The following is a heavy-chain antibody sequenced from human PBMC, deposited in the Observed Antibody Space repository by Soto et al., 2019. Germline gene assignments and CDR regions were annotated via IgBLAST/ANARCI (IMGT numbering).Heavy chain of an antibody. CDR3: ARVGGFGATTIDY. Sequence: QVQLQESGPGLVTPSQTLSLTCTVSGGSISSGDYYWSWIRQPPGKGLEWIGYIYYSGSTYYNPSHKSRVTISVDTSKNQFSLKLSSVTAADTAVYYCARVGGFGATTIDYWGQGTLVTVSS. CDR2: IYYSGST. J-gene: IGHJ4*02. D-gene: IGHD3-10*01. V-gene: IGHV4-30-4*01. CDR1: GGSISSGDYY.